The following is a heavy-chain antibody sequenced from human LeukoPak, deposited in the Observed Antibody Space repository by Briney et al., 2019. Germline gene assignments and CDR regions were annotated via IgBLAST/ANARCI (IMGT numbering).Heavy chain of an antibody. Sequence: SETLSLTCTVSGYSISSGYYWGWIRQPPGKGLEWIGNIYPSGTTYYNPSLKTRVTISVDTSKNQFSLKLSSVTATDTAVYFCARAYSSSWYFNWFDPWGQGTLVTVSS. V-gene: IGHV4-38-2*02. CDR2: IYPSGTT. D-gene: IGHD6-13*01. CDR1: GYSISSGYY. CDR3: ARAYSSSWYFNWFDP. J-gene: IGHJ5*02.